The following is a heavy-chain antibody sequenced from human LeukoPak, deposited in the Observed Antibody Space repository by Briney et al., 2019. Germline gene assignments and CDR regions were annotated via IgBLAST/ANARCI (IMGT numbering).Heavy chain of an antibody. J-gene: IGHJ6*02. D-gene: IGHD6-19*01. V-gene: IGHV3-74*01. Sequence: GGSLRLSCAASGFTFNSNWMHWVRQAPGKGLVWVSRINEDGSTTNYADSVKGRSTIFRDNAKNTLYLQMNSLRAEDTAVYYCARDAYSSGWSHYYYYGMDVWGQGTTVTVSS. CDR2: INEDGSTT. CDR3: ARDAYSSGWSHYYYYGMDV. CDR1: GFTFNSNW.